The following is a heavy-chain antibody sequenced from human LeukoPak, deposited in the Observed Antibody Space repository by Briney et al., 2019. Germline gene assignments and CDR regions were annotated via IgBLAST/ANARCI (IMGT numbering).Heavy chain of an antibody. D-gene: IGHD5-24*01. V-gene: IGHV3-7*01. CDR2: IKQDGSEI. CDR3: TGKRFDP. CDR1: GFTFSSNW. J-gene: IGHJ5*02. Sequence: PGESLRLSCVASGFTFSSNWMSWVRQAPGKGLEWVANIKQDGSEIYYVDSVKGRFTISRDNAKNSLYLQMNSLRAEDTAVYYCTGKRFDPWGQGTLVIVSS.